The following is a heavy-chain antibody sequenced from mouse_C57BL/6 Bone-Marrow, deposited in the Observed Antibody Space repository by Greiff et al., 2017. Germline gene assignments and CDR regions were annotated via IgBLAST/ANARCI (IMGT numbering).Heavy chain of an antibody. CDR1: GYTFTSYW. V-gene: IGHV1-59*01. Sequence: VQLQQSGAELVRPGTSVKLSCKASGYTFTSYWMHWVKQRPGQGLEWIGVIDPSDSYTNYNQKFKGKATLTVDTSSSTAYMQLSSLTSEDSAVYYCARSGIYDGYPYYFDYWGQGTTLTVSS. J-gene: IGHJ2*01. CDR3: ARSGIYDGYPYYFDY. CDR2: IDPSDSYT. D-gene: IGHD2-3*01.